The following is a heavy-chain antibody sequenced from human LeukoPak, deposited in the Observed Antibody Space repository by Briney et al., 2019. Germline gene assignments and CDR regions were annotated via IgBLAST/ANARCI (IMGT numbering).Heavy chain of an antibody. J-gene: IGHJ6*02. V-gene: IGHV3-23*01. Sequence: PGGSLRLSCAVSGFTFSSYAMSWVRQAPGKGLEWVAAISGSGGGTDYADSVKGRFTISRDNAKNSLYLQMNSLRAEDTAVYYCARDILLWFGEPSEGDYYYGMDVWGQGTTVTVSS. CDR1: GFTFSSYA. CDR3: ARDILLWFGEPSEGDYYYGMDV. D-gene: IGHD3-10*01. CDR2: ISGSGGGT.